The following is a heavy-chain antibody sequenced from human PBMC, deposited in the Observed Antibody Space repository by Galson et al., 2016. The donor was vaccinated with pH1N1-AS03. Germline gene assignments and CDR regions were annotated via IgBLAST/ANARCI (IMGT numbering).Heavy chain of an antibody. Sequence: SLRLSCAASGFNFASYSMNRVRQAPGKGLEWVSYINSRSSSILYGDSVKGRFTISRDNAKNSLYLQMIALRDDDTAVYYCTRLTGSGPWGQGTRVTVSS. V-gene: IGHV3-48*02. D-gene: IGHD1-1*01. CDR2: INSRSSSI. J-gene: IGHJ5*02. CDR3: TRLTGSGP. CDR1: GFNFASYS.